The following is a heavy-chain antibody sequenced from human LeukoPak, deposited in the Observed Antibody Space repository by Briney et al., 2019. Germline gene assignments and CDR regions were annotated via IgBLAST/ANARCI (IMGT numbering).Heavy chain of an antibody. CDR3: ARGDAFSGDH. Sequence: GGSLRLSCVASGSTFGNFWMSWVRHSPGRGLEWVANIHPEGDEKYHVESVMGRFTISRDNAESSLFLQMNGLRAEDTAVYYCARGDAFSGDHWGQGTLVTVSS. CDR1: GSTFGNFW. J-gene: IGHJ4*02. CDR2: IHPEGDEK. V-gene: IGHV3-7*04.